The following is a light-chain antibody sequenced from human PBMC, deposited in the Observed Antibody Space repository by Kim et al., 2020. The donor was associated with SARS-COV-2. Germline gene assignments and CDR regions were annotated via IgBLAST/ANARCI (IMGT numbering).Light chain of an antibody. Sequence: SLAPGERATLSCRASQSVSSSYLAWYQQKPGQAPRLLIYGASSRATGIPDRFSGSGSGTDFTLTISRLEPEDFAVYYCQQPWTFGQGTKVDIK. CDR1: QSVSSSY. CDR2: GAS. J-gene: IGKJ1*01. CDR3: QQPWT. V-gene: IGKV3-20*01.